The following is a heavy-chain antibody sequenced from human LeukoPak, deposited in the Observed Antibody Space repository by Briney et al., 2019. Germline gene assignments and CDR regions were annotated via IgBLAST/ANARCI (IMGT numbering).Heavy chain of an antibody. Sequence: GGSLRLSCAASGFTFSSYWMSWVRQAPGKGLEWVANIKKDGSENYYVDSVKGRFTISRDNAKKSLYLQMKSLRAEDTAMYYCARHLSGVTGYSYGRGIDYWGQGTLVTVSS. V-gene: IGHV3-7*01. J-gene: IGHJ4*02. D-gene: IGHD5-18*01. CDR2: IKKDGSEN. CDR3: ARHLSGVTGYSYGRGIDY. CDR1: GFTFSSYW.